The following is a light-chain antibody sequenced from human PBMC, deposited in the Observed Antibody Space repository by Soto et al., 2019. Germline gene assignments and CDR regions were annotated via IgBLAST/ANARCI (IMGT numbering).Light chain of an antibody. CDR2: DVT. V-gene: IGLV2-14*01. CDR1: SSDIGSYNY. CDR3: SSYTTTSTLVV. J-gene: IGLJ2*01. Sequence: QSVLTQPASVSGSPGQSITISCSGTSSDIGSYNYVSWYQQHPGKAPKLMIYDVTNRPSGVSDRFSGSKSGNTASLTFSGLQADDEADYYCSSYTTTSTLVVFGGGTQLTVL.